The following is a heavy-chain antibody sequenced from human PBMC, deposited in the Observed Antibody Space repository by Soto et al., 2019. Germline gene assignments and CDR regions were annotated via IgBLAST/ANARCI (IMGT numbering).Heavy chain of an antibody. D-gene: IGHD2-21*02. J-gene: IGHJ4*02. Sequence: SETLSLARTVSGASITTTNYAWGWVSQPTRRGRYCIRILYSGGTPYYTPSLKSRVTISVDTSKNHFSLKVNSVTAADTAVYYCATFVVPASRHTDFDFWGQGTLVTVSS. V-gene: IGHV4-39*02. CDR2: LYSGGTP. CDR1: GASITTTNYA. CDR3: ATFVVPASRHTDFDF.